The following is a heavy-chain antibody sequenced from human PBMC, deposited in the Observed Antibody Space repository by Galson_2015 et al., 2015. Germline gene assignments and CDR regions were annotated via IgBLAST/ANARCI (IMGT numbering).Heavy chain of an antibody. CDR3: ARAIVVVPAKNEMNYYYYGMDV. Sequence: SVKVSCKASGGTFSSYAISWVRQAPGQGLEWMGGSIPIFGTANYEQKFQGRVTITADESTSTGYMELSSLRSEDTAVYYCARAIVVVPAKNEMNYYYYGMDVWGQGTTVTVSS. CDR1: GGTFSSYA. CDR2: SIPIFGTA. J-gene: IGHJ6*02. D-gene: IGHD2-2*01. V-gene: IGHV1-69*13.